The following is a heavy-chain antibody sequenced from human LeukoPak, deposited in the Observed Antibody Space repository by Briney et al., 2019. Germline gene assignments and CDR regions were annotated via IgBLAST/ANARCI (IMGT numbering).Heavy chain of an antibody. Sequence: RASVKVSCKASGGTFSSYTISWVRQAPGQGLEWMGRIIPILGIANYAQKFQGRVTITADKSTSTAYMELSSLRSEDTAVYYCASPAYSSSWRTLDHGMDVWGQGTTVTVSS. CDR1: GGTFSSYT. J-gene: IGHJ6*02. D-gene: IGHD6-13*01. CDR2: IIPILGIA. CDR3: ASPAYSSSWRTLDHGMDV. V-gene: IGHV1-69*02.